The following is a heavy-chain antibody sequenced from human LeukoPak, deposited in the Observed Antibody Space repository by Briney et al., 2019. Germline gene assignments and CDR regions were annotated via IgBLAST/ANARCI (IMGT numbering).Heavy chain of an antibody. CDR3: ARRSAFEGILDY. Sequence: GGSLKISCKGSGYSFTSYGIGWVRQMPGKGLEWMGIIYPGDSDTRYSPSFQGQVTISDDKSISTAYPQWSSLKASDSAMYYCARRSAFEGILDYWGQGTLVTVSS. J-gene: IGHJ4*02. CDR2: IYPGDSDT. V-gene: IGHV5-51*01. CDR1: GYSFTSYG. D-gene: IGHD3-3*02.